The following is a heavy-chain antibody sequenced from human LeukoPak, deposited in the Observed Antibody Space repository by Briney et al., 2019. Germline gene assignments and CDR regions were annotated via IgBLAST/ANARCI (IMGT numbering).Heavy chain of an antibody. D-gene: IGHD3-16*02. V-gene: IGHV3-23*01. CDR3: AKDLDAWGSYHY. CDR2: ISGSGDST. CDR1: GFTFSTYA. Sequence: PGGSLRLSCAASGFTFSTYAVNWVRQAPGKGLEWVSTISGSGDSTYYADSVKGRFTISRDNSKNTLYLQMNSLRAEDTAVYYCAKDLDAWGSYHYWGQGTLVTVSS. J-gene: IGHJ4*02.